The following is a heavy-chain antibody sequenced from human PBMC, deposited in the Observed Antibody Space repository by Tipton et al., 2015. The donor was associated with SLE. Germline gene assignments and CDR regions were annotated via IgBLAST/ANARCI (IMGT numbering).Heavy chain of an antibody. Sequence: TLSLTCTVSGGSISSGSYYWSWIRQPAGKGLAWIGRIYTSGSTNYNPPLKSRVTISVDTSKNQCSLKLSAVTAADTAVYYCARDLTGLGFNYWGQGTLVTFSS. V-gene: IGHV4-61*02. CDR2: IYTSGST. CDR1: GGSISSGSYY. D-gene: IGHD1-20*01. CDR3: ARDLTGLGFNY. J-gene: IGHJ4*02.